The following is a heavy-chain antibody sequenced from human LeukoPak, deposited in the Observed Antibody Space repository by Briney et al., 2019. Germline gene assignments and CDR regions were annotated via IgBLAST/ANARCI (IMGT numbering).Heavy chain of an antibody. V-gene: IGHV3-53*01. Sequence: GESLKISCAASGFTVSSNYMNWVRQAPGQGLEWVSVINSGGSTHYADSVKGRFTISRDNSKNTLYLQMNSLRAEDTAVYYCARDLYYYGSGSDNFLYYWGQGTLVTVSS. CDR3: ARDLYYYGSGSDNFLYY. CDR2: INSGGST. CDR1: GFTVSSNY. D-gene: IGHD3-10*01. J-gene: IGHJ4*02.